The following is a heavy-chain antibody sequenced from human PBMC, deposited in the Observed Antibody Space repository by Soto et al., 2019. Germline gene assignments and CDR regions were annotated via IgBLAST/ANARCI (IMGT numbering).Heavy chain of an antibody. D-gene: IGHD3-3*02. CDR2: IYYSGNS. CDR3: ARERQPYISSQGVWFGP. CDR1: GGSISSGGYY. Sequence: LSLTCTVSGGSISSGGYYWSWIRQHPVKGLEWIGNIYYSGNSHYSPSLRSRLTISIDTSKNQFSLRLSSVTAADTAVYYCARERQPYISSQGVWFGPWGQGTLVTVSS. J-gene: IGHJ5*02. V-gene: IGHV4-31*03.